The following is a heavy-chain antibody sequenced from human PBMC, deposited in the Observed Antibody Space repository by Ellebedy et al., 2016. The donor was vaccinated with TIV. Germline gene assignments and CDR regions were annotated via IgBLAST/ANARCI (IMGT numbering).Heavy chain of an antibody. V-gene: IGHV4-34*01. Sequence: SETLSLTCAVYGGSFTGYYYSWIRQPPGKGLEWIGEINQSGRATYNPSLKGRVTISADMSNNQFSLKLNSVTAADTAFYYCARGYYDWGNSYHFDLWGQGSLVTVSS. CDR2: INQSGRA. J-gene: IGHJ4*02. CDR1: GGSFTGYY. CDR3: ARGYYDWGNSYHFDL. D-gene: IGHD3-10*01.